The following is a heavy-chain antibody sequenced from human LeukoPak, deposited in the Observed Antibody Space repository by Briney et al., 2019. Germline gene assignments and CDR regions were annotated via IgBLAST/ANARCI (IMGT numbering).Heavy chain of an antibody. D-gene: IGHD6-19*01. CDR1: GFTFSSYA. Sequence: GGSLRLSCAASGFTFSSYAMHWARQAPGKGLEWVAVISYDGSNKYYADSVKGRFTISRDNSKNTLYLQMNSLRAEDTAVYYYAREVNGEAIAVAGNAFDYWGQGTLVTVSS. J-gene: IGHJ4*02. CDR3: AREVNGEAIAVAGNAFDY. CDR2: ISYDGSNK. V-gene: IGHV3-30*04.